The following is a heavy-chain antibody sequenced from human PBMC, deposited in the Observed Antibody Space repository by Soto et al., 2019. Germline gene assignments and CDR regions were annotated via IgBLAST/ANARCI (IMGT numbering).Heavy chain of an antibody. CDR1: GFRFNSSG. CDR2: IIYDGSKR. D-gene: IGHD3-10*01. CDR3: AKVLDEFASFFFYGRGV. J-gene: IGHJ6*02. Sequence: GGSLRRSCAASGFRFNSSGMHWVRQAPGKGLEWVAVIIYDGSKREYADSVKGRFTVSRDNSKDTVYLQRNNLRPEDTCVSYCAKVLDEFASFFFYGRGVWGQGTPVTVSS. V-gene: IGHV3-30*18.